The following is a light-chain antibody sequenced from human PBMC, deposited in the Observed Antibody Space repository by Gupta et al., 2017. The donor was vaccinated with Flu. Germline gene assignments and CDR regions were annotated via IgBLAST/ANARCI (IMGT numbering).Light chain of an antibody. CDR1: RSNLGGNP. J-gene: IGLJ2*01. CDR3: QTGDSGRNSGL. CDR2: DDN. V-gene: IGLV1-51*01. Sequence: GTLSCSGGRSNLGGNPVSWYQHLPGTAPKLVIFDDNRRPSGVPDRFSGSKSGTSATLGITGLQTGDEADYYCQTGDSGRNSGLFGGGTKLTVL.